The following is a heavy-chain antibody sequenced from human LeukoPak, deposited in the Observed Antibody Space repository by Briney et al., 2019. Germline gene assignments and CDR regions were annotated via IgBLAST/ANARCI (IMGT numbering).Heavy chain of an antibody. Sequence: GGSLRLSCAASGFVFSTYAMSWVRQAPGKGLEWVSAISGSGSRTYYADSVKGRFTISRDNSKNTLYVQMKSLRAEDTAVYYCARGYSGYTDAFDVWGQGTMITVSS. V-gene: IGHV3-23*01. CDR1: GFVFSTYA. CDR2: ISGSGSRT. D-gene: IGHD5-12*01. J-gene: IGHJ3*01. CDR3: ARGYSGYTDAFDV.